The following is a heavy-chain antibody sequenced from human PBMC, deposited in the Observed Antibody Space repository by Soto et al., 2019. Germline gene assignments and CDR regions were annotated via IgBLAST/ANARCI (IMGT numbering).Heavy chain of an antibody. CDR2: IYSNNKRE. CDR1: GFTSIDYA. CDR3: VRDIQPGGADY. J-gene: IGHJ4*02. Sequence: EVQLVESGGGLVQPGRSLRLTCAASGFTSIDYAMHWVRQVPGKGLEWVGGIYSNNKREECADSVKGRFTISRDNAKNSLYLQMNSLRPDDTAIYYCVRDIQPGGADYWRRGTLVTVSS. D-gene: IGHD2-2*01. V-gene: IGHV3-9*02.